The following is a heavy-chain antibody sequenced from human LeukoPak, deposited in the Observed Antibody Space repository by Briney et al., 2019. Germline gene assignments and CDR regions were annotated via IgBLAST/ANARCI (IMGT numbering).Heavy chain of an antibody. Sequence: TLSLTCTVSGGSSSSGDYYWSWIRQPPGKGLEWIGYIYYSGSTYYNPSLKSRVTISVDTSKNQFSLKLSSVTAADTAVYYCASYYYDSSGYYDYYYMDVWGKGTTVTVSS. CDR2: IYYSGST. J-gene: IGHJ6*03. D-gene: IGHD3-22*01. CDR3: ASYYYDSSGYYDYYYMDV. V-gene: IGHV4-30-4*08. CDR1: GGSSSSGDYY.